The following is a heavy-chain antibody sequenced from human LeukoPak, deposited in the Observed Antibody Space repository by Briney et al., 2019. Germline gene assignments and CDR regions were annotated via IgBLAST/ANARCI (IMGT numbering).Heavy chain of an antibody. CDR2: IYYSGST. Sequence: TSETLSLTCTVSGGSISSYYWSWIRQPPGKGLEWIGYIYYSGSTNYNPSLKGRVTISVDTSKNQFSLKLSSVTAADTAVYYCARDLRRGYYFDYWGQGTLVTVSS. J-gene: IGHJ4*02. CDR1: GGSISSYY. V-gene: IGHV4-59*01. CDR3: ARDLRRGYYFDY.